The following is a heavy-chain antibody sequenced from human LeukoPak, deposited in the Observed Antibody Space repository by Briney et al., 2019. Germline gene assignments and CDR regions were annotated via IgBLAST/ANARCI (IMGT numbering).Heavy chain of an antibody. CDR2: IYHSGST. J-gene: IGHJ4*02. V-gene: IGHV4-30-2*01. D-gene: IGHD5-12*01. CDR1: GGSISSGGYY. Sequence: PSETLSLTCTVSGGSISSGGYYWSWIRQPPGKGLEWIGYIYHSGSTYYNPSLKSRVTISVDRSKNQFSLKLSSVTAADTAVYYCARRRIVATTDYFDYWGQGTLVTVSS. CDR3: ARRRIVATTDYFDY.